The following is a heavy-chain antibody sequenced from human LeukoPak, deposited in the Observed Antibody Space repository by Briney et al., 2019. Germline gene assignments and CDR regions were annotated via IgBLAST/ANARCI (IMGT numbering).Heavy chain of an antibody. CDR2: ISSSGSTI. V-gene: IGHV3-11*01. J-gene: IGHJ4*02. Sequence: GGSLRLSCAASGFTFSDYYMSWIRQAPGKGLEWVSYISSSGSTIYYADSVKGRFTISRDNAKNSLYLQMNSLRAEDTAVYYCAGMTTVVTPSGPHILFDYWGQGTLVTVSS. D-gene: IGHD4-23*01. CDR3: AGMTTVVTPSGPHILFDY. CDR1: GFTFSDYY.